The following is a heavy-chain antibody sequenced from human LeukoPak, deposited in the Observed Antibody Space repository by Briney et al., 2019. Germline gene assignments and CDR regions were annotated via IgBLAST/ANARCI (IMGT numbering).Heavy chain of an antibody. Sequence: ASVKVSCKASGGTFSSYAISWVRQAPGQGLEWMGGIIPIFGTANYAQKFQGRVTITADKSTSTAYMELSSLRSEDTAVYYCASSDTLQPTDFDYWGQGTLVTVSS. D-gene: IGHD1-1*01. V-gene: IGHV1-69*06. CDR3: ASSDTLQPTDFDY. CDR1: GGTFSSYA. CDR2: IIPIFGTA. J-gene: IGHJ4*02.